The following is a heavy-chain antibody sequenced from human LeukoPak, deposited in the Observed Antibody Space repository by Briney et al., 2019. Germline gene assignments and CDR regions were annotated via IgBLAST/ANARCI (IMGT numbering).Heavy chain of an antibody. CDR2: ISAYNGNT. CDR1: GYTFTSYG. J-gene: IGHJ4*02. D-gene: IGHD2-2*01. V-gene: IGHV1-18*01. Sequence: ASVKVSCKASGYTFTSYGISWVRQAPEQGLEWMGWISAYNGNTNYAQKLQGRVTMTTDTSTSTAYMELRSLRSDDTAVYYCARLVGYCSSTSCCPLGFDYWGQGTLVTVSS. CDR3: ARLVGYCSSTSCCPLGFDY.